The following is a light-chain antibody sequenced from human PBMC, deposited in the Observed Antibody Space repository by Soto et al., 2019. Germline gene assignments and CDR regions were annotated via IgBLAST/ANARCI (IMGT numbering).Light chain of an antibody. V-gene: IGKV1-39*01. J-gene: IGKJ5*01. CDR2: AAS. CDR3: QQSYSTLSIT. CDR1: QSISSY. Sequence: DIQMTQSPSSLSASVGDRVTITCRASQSISSYLNWYQQKPGKAPKLLIYAASSLQSGVPSRFSGSGSGTDXXLTISSLQPEDFATYYCQQSYSTLSITFGQGTRLEIK.